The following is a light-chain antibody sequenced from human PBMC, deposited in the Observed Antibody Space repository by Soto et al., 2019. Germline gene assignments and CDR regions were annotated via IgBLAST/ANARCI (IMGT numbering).Light chain of an antibody. CDR3: QQYYSTPSWT. Sequence: ETMMTQSPDTLSVSLGERATLSCRASQSLRSSLAWYQQKPGQAPRLLIYDASTRATGIPARFSGSGSGTDFTLTISSLQAEDVAVYYCQQYYSTPSWTFGQGTKVDIK. CDR2: DAS. J-gene: IGKJ1*01. V-gene: IGKV3-15*01. CDR1: QSLRSS.